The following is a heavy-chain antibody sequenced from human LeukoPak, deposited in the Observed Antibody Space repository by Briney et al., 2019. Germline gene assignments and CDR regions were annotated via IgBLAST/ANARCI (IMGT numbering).Heavy chain of an antibody. Sequence: SETLSLTCTVSGGSISSSSYSWSWIRQPPGKGLEWIGYIYHSGSTYYNPSLKSRVTISVDRSKNQFSLKLSSVTAADTAVYYCARGGDILTGYRYYFDYWGQGTLVTVSS. V-gene: IGHV4-30-2*01. CDR1: GGSISSSSYS. J-gene: IGHJ4*02. D-gene: IGHD3-9*01. CDR3: ARGGDILTGYRYYFDY. CDR2: IYHSGST.